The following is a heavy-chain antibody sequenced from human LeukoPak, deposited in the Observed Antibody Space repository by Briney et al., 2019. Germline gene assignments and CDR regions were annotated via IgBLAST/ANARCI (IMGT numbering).Heavy chain of an antibody. D-gene: IGHD3-10*01. CDR1: GDSISSSSYY. V-gene: IGHV4-39*01. J-gene: IGHJ4*02. Sequence: SETLSLTCTVSGDSISSSSYYWGWIRQPPGKGLEWIGSIYYSGSTYYNPSLKSRVTISVDTSKNQFPLKLSSVTAADTAVYYCARQKVDYGSGSQAIDYWGQGTLVTVSS. CDR3: ARQKVDYGSGSQAIDY. CDR2: IYYSGST.